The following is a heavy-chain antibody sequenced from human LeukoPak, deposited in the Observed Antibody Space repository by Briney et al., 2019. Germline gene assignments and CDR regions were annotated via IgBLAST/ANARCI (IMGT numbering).Heavy chain of an antibody. Sequence: PGGSLRLSCAASGFIFSKFDMHWVRQAPGKGLEWVAFIQYDGSNKYYTDSVKGRFTISRDNSKNTLYLQMNSLRAEDTAVYYCAREPDYWGQGTLVTVSS. CDR1: GFIFSKFD. CDR3: AREPDY. CDR2: IQYDGSNK. J-gene: IGHJ4*02. V-gene: IGHV3-30*02.